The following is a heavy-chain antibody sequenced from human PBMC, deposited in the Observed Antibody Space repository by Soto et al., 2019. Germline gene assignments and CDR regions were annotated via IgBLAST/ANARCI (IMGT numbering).Heavy chain of an antibody. Sequence: LLESGGGLVQPGGSLRLSCAASGLTFPSYAMNWVRQAPGQGLEWVSAIGGSGANTYYADSVKGRFTISRDNDKYKVYLQMHRLRVEDTAAYYCSCGSDRNQYLNYDLYHMDYWGKGTMVSVSS. CDR1: GLTFPSYA. V-gene: IGHV3-23*01. J-gene: IGHJ6*03. D-gene: IGHD1-7*01. CDR3: SCGSDRNQYLNYDLYHMDY. CDR2: IGGSGANT.